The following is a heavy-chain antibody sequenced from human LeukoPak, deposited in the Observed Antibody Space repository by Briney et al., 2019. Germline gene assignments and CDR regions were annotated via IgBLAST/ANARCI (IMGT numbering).Heavy chain of an antibody. Sequence: TGGSLRLSCAASGFTFGSYWMHWVRQAPGKGLVWVSRINSDGSSTSYADSVKGRFTISRDNAKNTLYLQMNSLRAEDTAVYYCARGSGEGYCSGGSCYADYWGQGTLVTVSS. CDR2: INSDGSST. D-gene: IGHD2-15*01. CDR1: GFTFGSYW. V-gene: IGHV3-74*01. CDR3: ARGSGEGYCSGGSCYADY. J-gene: IGHJ4*02.